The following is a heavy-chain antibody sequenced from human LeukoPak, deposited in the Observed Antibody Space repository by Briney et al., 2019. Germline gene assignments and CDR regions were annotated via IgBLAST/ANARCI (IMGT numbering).Heavy chain of an antibody. Sequence: ASVKVSCKASGYTFTNYDINWVRLATGQGLEWMGWMNPNSGNTGYAQKFQGRVTMTRSTSISTAYMELSSLTSEDTAVYYCARVSLGYCSGGTCYFQDHWGQGTLVTVSS. CDR3: ARVSLGYCSGGTCYFQDH. CDR1: GYTFTNYD. CDR2: MNPNSGNT. D-gene: IGHD2-15*01. V-gene: IGHV1-8*01. J-gene: IGHJ4*02.